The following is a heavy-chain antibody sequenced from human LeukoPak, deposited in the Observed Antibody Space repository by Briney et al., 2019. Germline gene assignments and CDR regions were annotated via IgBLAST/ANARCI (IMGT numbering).Heavy chain of an antibody. D-gene: IGHD5-24*01. V-gene: IGHV3-33*08. CDR3: VRGVGVSRFNYFDP. J-gene: IGHJ5*02. CDR1: GFTFSNYA. CDR2: IWYDASDR. Sequence: GGSLRLSCSASGFTFSNYAMHWVRQAPGKGLEWVAVIWYDASDRYYADSVKGRFTISRDNSKNTLFLQMNSLRDDDTAVYYCVRGVGVSRFNYFDPWGQGTLVVVSS.